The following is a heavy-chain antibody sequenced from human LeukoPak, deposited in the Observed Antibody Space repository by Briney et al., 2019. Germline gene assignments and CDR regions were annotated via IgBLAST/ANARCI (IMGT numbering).Heavy chain of an antibody. CDR3: ATGGGYRFAY. CDR1: GYTFTNYA. CDR2: INAYTGNP. J-gene: IGHJ4*02. V-gene: IGHV7-4-1*02. Sequence: ASAKVSCKASGYTFTNYAMNWVRQAPGQGLEWMGWINAYTGNPTYAQGFTGRFVFSLDTSVSTAYLQISSLKAEDTAVYYCATGGGYRFAYWGQGTLVTVSS. D-gene: IGHD6-25*01.